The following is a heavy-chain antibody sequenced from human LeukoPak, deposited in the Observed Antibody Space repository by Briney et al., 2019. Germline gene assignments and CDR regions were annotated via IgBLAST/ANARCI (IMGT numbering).Heavy chain of an antibody. J-gene: IGHJ4*02. D-gene: IGHD3-16*01. CDR3: ARDPPSRGTRYFDY. Sequence: GGSLRLSCTASGFTFGDYGMSWVRQAPGKGLEWVGFIQSRTYGGTTQYAASVKGRFTISRDDSKSIAYLQMNSLKTEDTAVYYCARDPPSRGTRYFDYWGQGTLVTVSS. V-gene: IGHV3-49*04. CDR2: IQSRTYGGTT. CDR1: GFTFGDYG.